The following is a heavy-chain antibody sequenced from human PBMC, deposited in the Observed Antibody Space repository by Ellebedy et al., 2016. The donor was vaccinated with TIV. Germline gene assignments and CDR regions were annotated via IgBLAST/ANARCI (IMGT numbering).Heavy chain of an antibody. CDR3: AAGSGYVIEH. CDR1: GFTFSNYW. Sequence: GESLKISXAASGFTFSNYWMNWVRQATGKGLEWVANIKQDGSEQHYVDSVKGRFTISRDNAQNSIYLHMDSLRAEDTAVCYCAAGSGYVIEHWGQGTLVTVSS. CDR2: IKQDGSEQ. J-gene: IGHJ1*01. D-gene: IGHD3-22*01. V-gene: IGHV3-7*03.